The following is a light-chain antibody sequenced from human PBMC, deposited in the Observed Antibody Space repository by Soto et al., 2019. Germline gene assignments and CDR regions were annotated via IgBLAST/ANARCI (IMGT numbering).Light chain of an antibody. CDR3: CSYTSSSTLYV. Sequence: QSVLTQPASVSGPPGQSITISCTGTSSDIGAYNYVSWYQQHPGRAPKLIIYDVTHRPAGISSRFSASKSGNTASLTISVLQAEDEADYYCCSYTSSSTLYVFGTGTKVTVL. CDR1: SSDIGAYNY. CDR2: DVT. V-gene: IGLV2-14*03. J-gene: IGLJ1*01.